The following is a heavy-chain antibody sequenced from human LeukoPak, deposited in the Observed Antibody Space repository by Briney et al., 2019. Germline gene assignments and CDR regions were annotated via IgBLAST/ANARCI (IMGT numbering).Heavy chain of an antibody. V-gene: IGHV1-18*01. CDR2: ISAYNGNT. J-gene: IGHJ4*02. D-gene: IGHD3/OR15-3a*01. CDR1: GYTFTSFG. CDR3: VRDLGVDTSMIFFDY. Sequence: ASVKVSCKTSGYTFTSFGISWVRQAPGQGLEWMGWISAYNGNTNYAQKLQGRVTMTTDTSTSTAYTELRSLRSDDTAVFYCVRDLGVDTSMIFFDYWGQGTLVTVSS.